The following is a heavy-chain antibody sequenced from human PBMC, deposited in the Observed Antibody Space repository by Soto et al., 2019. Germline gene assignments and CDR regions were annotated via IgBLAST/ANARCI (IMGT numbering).Heavy chain of an antibody. CDR1: GFTFSSYG. CDR2: ISYDGSNK. Sequence: QVQLVESGGGVVQPGRSLRLSCAASGFTFSSYGMHWVRQAPGKGLEWGAVISYDGSNKYYVDSVKGRFTISRDNSKNTLQLQMNSLRAEDTAVYYCAKGEMRYDYGDYKWSDYWGQGTLVTVSS. CDR3: AKGEMRYDYGDYKWSDY. D-gene: IGHD4-17*01. J-gene: IGHJ4*02. V-gene: IGHV3-30*18.